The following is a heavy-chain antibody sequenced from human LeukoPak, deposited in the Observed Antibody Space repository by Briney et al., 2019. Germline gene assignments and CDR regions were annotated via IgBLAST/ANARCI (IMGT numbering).Heavy chain of an antibody. V-gene: IGHV3-49*03. Sequence: RXXRLPCTAAGFTFGDYAMSWFGQAPGKGLEGVGFIRSKAYGGTTEYAASVKGRFTISRDDSESIAYLQMNSLKTEDTAVYYCTRDTLLRYFDWFVPFDYWGQGTLVTVSS. CDR2: IRSKAYGGTT. CDR3: TRDTLLRYFDWFVPFDY. D-gene: IGHD3-9*01. J-gene: IGHJ4*02. CDR1: GFTFGDYA.